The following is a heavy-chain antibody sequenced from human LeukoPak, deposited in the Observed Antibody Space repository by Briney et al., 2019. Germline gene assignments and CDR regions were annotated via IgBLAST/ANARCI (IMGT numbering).Heavy chain of an antibody. CDR1: GGSIISSGYF. CDR2: CYYSGST. D-gene: IGHD2-2*01. Sequence: PSETLSLTCTVSGGSIISSGYFWGWIRQPPGKGLEWIGSCYYSGSTYYNPSLKSRITISVDTSKNQFSLKVFSVTAADTATYYCARLGVPAAIANWGQGTLVTVSS. V-gene: IGHV4-39*01. J-gene: IGHJ4*02. CDR3: ARLGVPAAIAN.